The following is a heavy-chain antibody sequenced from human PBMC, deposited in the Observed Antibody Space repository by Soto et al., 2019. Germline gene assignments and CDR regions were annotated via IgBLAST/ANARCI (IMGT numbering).Heavy chain of an antibody. D-gene: IGHD6-19*01. CDR1: GASLNNKNNY. CDR3: AKLVAVAGTDDWFDP. J-gene: IGHJ5*02. V-gene: IGHV4-61*01. Sequence: SETLSLTCTVSGASLNNKNNYWGWIRQPPGKGLEWIGYISDTGTTNYNPSLKSRVTISVDTSKNQFSLRLSSVTPADTALYYCAKLVAVAGTDDWFDPWGQGTLVTVSS. CDR2: ISDTGTT.